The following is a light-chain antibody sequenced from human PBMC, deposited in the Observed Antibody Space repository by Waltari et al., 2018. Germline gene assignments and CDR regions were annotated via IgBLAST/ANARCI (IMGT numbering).Light chain of an antibody. CDR2: WAS. V-gene: IGKV4-1*01. CDR3: QQYYGSPPWT. J-gene: IGKJ1*01. Sequence: DIVMTQSPDSLTVSLGERATINGKSSQSILYSSNNLNYLAWYQQRPGQPPKLLIYWASTRESGVPDRFSGSGSGTDFTLTISSLQAEDVAVYYCQQYYGSPPWTFGQGTKVEIK. CDR1: QSILYSSNNLNY.